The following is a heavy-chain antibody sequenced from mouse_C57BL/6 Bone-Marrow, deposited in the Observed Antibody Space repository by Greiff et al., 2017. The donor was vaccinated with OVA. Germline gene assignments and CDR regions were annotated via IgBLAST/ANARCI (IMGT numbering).Heavy chain of an antibody. CDR3: TRPLTGYWYFDV. V-gene: IGHV5-17*01. Sequence: EVQGVESGGGLVKPGGSLKLSCAASGFTFSDYGMHWVRQAPEKGLEWVAYISSGSSTIYYADTVKGRFTISRDNAKNTLFLQMTSLRSEDTAMYYCTRPLTGYWYFDVWGTGTTVTVSS. CDR1: GFTFSDYG. J-gene: IGHJ1*03. D-gene: IGHD4-1*01. CDR2: ISSGSSTI.